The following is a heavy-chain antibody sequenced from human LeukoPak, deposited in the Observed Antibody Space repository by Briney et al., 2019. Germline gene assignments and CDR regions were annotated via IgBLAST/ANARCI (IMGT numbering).Heavy chain of an antibody. CDR3: ATTIGEMATGLAFDI. J-gene: IGHJ3*02. CDR2: FDPEDGET. Sequence: ASVKVSCKVSGYTLTELSMHWVRQSPGKGLEWMGGFDPEDGETIYAQKFQGRVTMTEDTSTDIAYMELSSLRSEDTAVYYCATTIGEMATGLAFDIWGQGTMVTVSS. CDR1: GYTLTELS. D-gene: IGHD5-24*01. V-gene: IGHV1-24*01.